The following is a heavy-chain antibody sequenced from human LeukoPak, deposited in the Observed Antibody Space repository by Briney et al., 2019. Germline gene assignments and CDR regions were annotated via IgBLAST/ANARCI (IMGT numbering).Heavy chain of an antibody. CDR1: GFTFSSYA. V-gene: IGHV3-23*01. J-gene: IGHJ5*02. Sequence: PGGSLRLSCAVSGFTFSSYAMSWVRQAPGKGLEWVSGISGSGGSTYYADSVKGRFTISRDNSKNTLYLQMNSLRADDTAVYYCARDTAMVTCNWFDPWGQGTLVTVSS. CDR2: ISGSGGST. CDR3: ARDTAMVTCNWFDP. D-gene: IGHD5-18*01.